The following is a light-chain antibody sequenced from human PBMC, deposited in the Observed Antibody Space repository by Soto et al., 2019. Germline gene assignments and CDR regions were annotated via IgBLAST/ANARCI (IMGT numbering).Light chain of an antibody. Sequence: SYELTQQPSVSVAPGQTAKINCGGNNIGYKSVHWYQQRPGQAPVLVVYDDNRRPSGIPERFSGSNSGNTATLTISRVEAGDEADYYCQLWDSSSNHHVFGTGPKV. J-gene: IGLJ1*01. V-gene: IGLV3-21*02. CDR3: QLWDSSSNHHV. CDR1: NIGYKS. CDR2: DDN.